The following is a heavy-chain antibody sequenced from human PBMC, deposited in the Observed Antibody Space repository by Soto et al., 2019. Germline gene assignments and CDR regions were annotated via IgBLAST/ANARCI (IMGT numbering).Heavy chain of an antibody. Sequence: PSETLSLTCSFSGDSVTSHYLTWIRQPPGKGLEWIGSIYYSGSTYYNPSLKSRVTISVDTSKNQFSQKLSSVTAADTAVYYCARATYYDFWSGYLYGDNWFDPWGQGTLVTVSS. CDR3: ARATYYDFWSGYLYGDNWFDP. CDR1: GDSVTSHY. D-gene: IGHD3-3*01. CDR2: IYYSGST. V-gene: IGHV4-39*01. J-gene: IGHJ5*02.